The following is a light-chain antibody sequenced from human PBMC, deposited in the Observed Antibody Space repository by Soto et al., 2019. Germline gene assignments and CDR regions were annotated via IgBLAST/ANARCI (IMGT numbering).Light chain of an antibody. V-gene: IGKV3-15*01. CDR1: ESLSTY. CDR2: CAS. J-gene: IGKJ2*01. Sequence: EIVMTQSPATLSVSPGERVTLSCRASESLSTYLAWYQQKPVQAPSLLIYCASTKATAIPARVSGSGSATDFTLTISSLQYEDFAFYYWHSYYDWPFTFGQGTKLEI. CDR3: HSYYDWPFT.